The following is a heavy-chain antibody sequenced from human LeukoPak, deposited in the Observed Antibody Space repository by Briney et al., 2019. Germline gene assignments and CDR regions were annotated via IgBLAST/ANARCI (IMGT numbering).Heavy chain of an antibody. V-gene: IGHV3-23*01. CDR3: AKDDSYDSSGYSDY. CDR2: ISGSGGST. D-gene: IGHD3-22*01. J-gene: IGHJ4*02. CDR1: GFTFSSYA. Sequence: GGSLRLSCAASGFTFSSYAMSWVRQAPGKGLEWVSAISGSGGSTYYADSVKGRFTISRDNSKNTLYLQMNSLRAEDTAVYYCAKDDSYDSSGYSDYWGQGTLVTVSS.